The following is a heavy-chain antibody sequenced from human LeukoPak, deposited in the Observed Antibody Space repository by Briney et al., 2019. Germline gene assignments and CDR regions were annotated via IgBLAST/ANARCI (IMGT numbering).Heavy chain of an antibody. D-gene: IGHD3-3*01. V-gene: IGHV3-23*01. CDR1: GFTFSSYA. Sequence: GGSLRLSCAASGFTFSSYAMSWVRQAPGKGLEWVSAISGSGGSTYYADPVKGRFTISRDNSKNTLYLQMNSLRAEDTAVYYGAKNGGFLGWLGPLGSLPRDVDDGGRETLVTVSS. J-gene: IGHJ4*02. CDR2: ISGSGGST. CDR3: AKNGGFLGWLGPLGSLPRDVDD.